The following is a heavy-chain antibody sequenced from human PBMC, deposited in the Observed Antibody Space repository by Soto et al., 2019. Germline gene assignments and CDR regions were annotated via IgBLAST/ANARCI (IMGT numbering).Heavy chain of an antibody. D-gene: IGHD5-12*01. Sequence: PGGSLRLSCAASGFTFSDYSMDWVRQAPGKGLEWVSRISSSGGSTNYADSVKGRFTISRDNSKNTLYLQMNSLRAEDTAVYYCGKPRGYDYQDFDYWGQGTLVTVSS. V-gene: IGHV3-23*01. CDR1: GFTFSDYS. CDR2: ISSSGGST. CDR3: GKPRGYDYQDFDY. J-gene: IGHJ4*02.